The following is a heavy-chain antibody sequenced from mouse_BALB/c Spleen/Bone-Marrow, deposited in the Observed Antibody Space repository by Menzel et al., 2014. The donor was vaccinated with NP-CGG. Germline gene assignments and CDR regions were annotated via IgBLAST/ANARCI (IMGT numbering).Heavy chain of an antibody. CDR3: ARGSSYFDY. CDR1: GFTFSDYY. V-gene: IGHV5-4*02. CDR2: ISDGGSYT. J-gene: IGHJ2*01. D-gene: IGHD1-1*01. Sequence: DVMLEETGGDFVKTGGSLKLSCAASGFTFSDYYMYWVRQTPEKRLEWVATISDGGSYTYYPDSVKGRFTISRDNAKNNLYLQMSSLKSEDTAMYYCARGSSYFDYFGQGTTLTVSS.